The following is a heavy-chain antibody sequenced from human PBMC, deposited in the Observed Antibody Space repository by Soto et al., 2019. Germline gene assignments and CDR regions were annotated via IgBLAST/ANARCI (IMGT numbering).Heavy chain of an antibody. D-gene: IGHD3-22*01. Sequence: SETLSLTXAVYGGSFSGYYWSWIRQPPGKGLEWIGEINHSGSTNYNPSLKSRVTISVDTSKNQFSLKLSSVTAADTAVYYCARGSVLVVVMRNWFDPWGQGTLVTVSS. CDR3: ARGSVLVVVMRNWFDP. V-gene: IGHV4-34*01. CDR2: INHSGST. J-gene: IGHJ5*02. CDR1: GGSFSGYY.